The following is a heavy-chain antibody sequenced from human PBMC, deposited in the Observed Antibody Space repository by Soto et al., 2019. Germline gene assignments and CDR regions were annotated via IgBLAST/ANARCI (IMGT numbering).Heavy chain of an antibody. CDR2: IYYSGST. CDR1: GGSISSYY. D-gene: IGHD3-16*01. CDR3: ARRYGWAFDI. V-gene: IGHV4-59*08. J-gene: IGHJ3*02. Sequence: LSLTCTVSGGSISSYYWSWIRQPPGKGLEWIGYIYYSGSTNYSPSLKSRVTISVDTSKNQFSLKLSSVTAADTAVYYCARRYGWAFDIWGQGTMVTVSS.